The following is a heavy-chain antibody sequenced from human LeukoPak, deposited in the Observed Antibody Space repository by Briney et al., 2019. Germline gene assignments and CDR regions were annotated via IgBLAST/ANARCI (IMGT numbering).Heavy chain of an antibody. Sequence: SETLSLTCAVYGGSFSGCYWSWIRQPPGKGLEWIGEINHSGSTNYNPSLKSRVTISVDTSKNQFSLKLSSVTAADTAVYYCARGRSIAARRGWFDPWGQGTLVTVSS. J-gene: IGHJ5*02. D-gene: IGHD6-6*01. CDR3: ARGRSIAARRGWFDP. CDR1: GGSFSGCY. CDR2: INHSGST. V-gene: IGHV4-34*01.